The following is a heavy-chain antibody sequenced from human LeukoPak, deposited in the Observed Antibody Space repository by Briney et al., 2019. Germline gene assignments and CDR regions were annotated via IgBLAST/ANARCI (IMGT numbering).Heavy chain of an antibody. CDR1: GFTLSSYE. CDR3: AAEVGAASI. D-gene: IGHD1-26*01. V-gene: IGHV3-48*03. CDR2: ISSSGSTI. J-gene: IGHJ4*02. Sequence: GGSLRLSCAASGFTLSSYEMNWVRQAPGKGLEWVSYISSSGSTIYYADSVKGRFTISRDNAKNSLYLQMNSLRAEDTAVYYGAAEVGAASIWGQGTLVTVSS.